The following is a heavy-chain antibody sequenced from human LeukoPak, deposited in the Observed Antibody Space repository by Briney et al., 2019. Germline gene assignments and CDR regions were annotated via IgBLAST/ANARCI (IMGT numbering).Heavy chain of an antibody. J-gene: IGHJ4*02. CDR3: ARDPRRDGYKSEFDY. V-gene: IGHV1-2*02. D-gene: IGHD5-24*01. CDR2: INPNSGGT. CDR1: GYTFTGYY. Sequence: ASVKVSCKASGYTFTGYYIHWVRQAPGQGLEWVGWINPNSGGTTFAQKFQGRVTMTRDRSISTAYMELSSLRSDDTAVYYCARDPRRDGYKSEFDYWGQGTLVTVSS.